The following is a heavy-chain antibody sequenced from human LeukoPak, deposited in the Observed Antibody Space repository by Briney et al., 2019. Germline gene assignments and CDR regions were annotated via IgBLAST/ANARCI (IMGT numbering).Heavy chain of an antibody. J-gene: IGHJ3*02. V-gene: IGHV3-7*01. D-gene: IGHD3-22*01. CDR3: ARDGIYYDTSGYSSFRTFDI. CDR2: IKQDGSEK. Sequence: GGSLRLSCPASGFSFSSHWMSWVRQAPGKGLEWVANIKQDGSEKKYVDSVKGRFTISRDNAKNSLYLQMNSLRAEDTAMYYCARDGIYYDTSGYSSFRTFDIWGQGTMVIVSS. CDR1: GFSFSSHW.